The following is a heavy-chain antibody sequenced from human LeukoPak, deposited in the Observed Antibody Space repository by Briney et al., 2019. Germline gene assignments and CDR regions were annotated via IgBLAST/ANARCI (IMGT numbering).Heavy chain of an antibody. J-gene: IGHJ6*02. CDR3: ARDSYGMDV. CDR2: ISYDGNNK. CDR1: GFTFSAYA. Sequence: GGSLRLSCAASGFTFSAYAMHRVRQATGKGLEWVAVISYDGNNKCYADSVKGRFTLCRDNSKNTLYWRPSSRIADNTAVYYCARDSYGMDVWGQGTTVTVSS. V-gene: IGHV3-30-3*01.